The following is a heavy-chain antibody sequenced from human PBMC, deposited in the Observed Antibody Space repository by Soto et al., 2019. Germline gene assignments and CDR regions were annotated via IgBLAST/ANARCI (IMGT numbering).Heavy chain of an antibody. CDR2: IYYSGTT. CDR1: GDSITSNSYF. Sequence: SETLSLTCTVSGDSITSNSYFWAWIRQPPGKGLEWIGSIYYSGTTYYNPSLKSRVTISVDRSKNQFSLKLSSVTAADTAVYYCASQQLVHYYYGMDVWGQGTTVTSP. V-gene: IGHV4-39*01. J-gene: IGHJ6*02. CDR3: ASQQLVHYYYGMDV. D-gene: IGHD6-13*01.